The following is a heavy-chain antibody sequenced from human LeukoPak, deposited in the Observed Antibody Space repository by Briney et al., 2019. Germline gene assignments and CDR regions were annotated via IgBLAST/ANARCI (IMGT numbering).Heavy chain of an antibody. Sequence: GGSLRLSCAASGFTVSSNYMSWVRQAPGKGLEWVSVIYSGGSTYYAESVKCRFTISRENSKNPLYFQMTSLGPEATAVYSCPRDRHGGDRYRAVPWGQGTLVTASS. CDR2: IYSGGST. D-gene: IGHD5-12*01. CDR1: GFTVSSNY. J-gene: IGHJ5*02. CDR3: PRDRHGGDRYRAVP. V-gene: IGHV3-53*01.